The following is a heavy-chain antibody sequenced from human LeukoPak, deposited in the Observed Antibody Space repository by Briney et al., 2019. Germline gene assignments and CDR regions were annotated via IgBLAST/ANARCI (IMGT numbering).Heavy chain of an antibody. Sequence: ASVKVSCKVSGYTLTELSMHWVRQAPGKGLEWMGGFDPEDGETIYAQKFQGRVTMTEDTSTDTAYMELSSLRSGDTAVYYCATDFTGGDTAMVFDYWGQGTLVTVSS. D-gene: IGHD5-18*01. J-gene: IGHJ4*02. V-gene: IGHV1-24*01. CDR3: ATDFTGGDTAMVFDY. CDR1: GYTLTELS. CDR2: FDPEDGET.